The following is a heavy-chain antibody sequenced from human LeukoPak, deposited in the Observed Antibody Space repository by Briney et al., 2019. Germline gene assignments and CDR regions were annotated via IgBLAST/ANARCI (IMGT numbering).Heavy chain of an antibody. J-gene: IGHJ4*02. CDR3: AKRTGTYQYYFDY. CDR2: ISGSAGST. CDR1: GFTFSSYA. D-gene: IGHD1-26*01. V-gene: IGHV3-23*01. Sequence: PGGSLRLSCAASGFTFSSYAMSWVRQAPGKGLEWVSSISGSAGSTYYADSVKGRFTISRANSRNTLYLQMNSLRAEDTAVYYCAKRTGTYQYYFDYWGQGTLVAVSS.